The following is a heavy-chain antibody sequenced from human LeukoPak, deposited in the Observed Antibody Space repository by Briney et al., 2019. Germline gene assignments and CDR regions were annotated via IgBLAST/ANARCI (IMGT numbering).Heavy chain of an antibody. Sequence: GGSLRLSCTASGFAFGDYVLSWVRQAPGKGLEWVGFIRSKAYGGTTEYAASVKGRYIISRDNSKNIGYLQMNSLKAEDTGVYYCSSLRSVDCWGQGALVTVSS. CDR3: SSLRSVDC. CDR2: IRSKAYGGTT. D-gene: IGHD3-3*01. CDR1: GFAFGDYV. J-gene: IGHJ4*02. V-gene: IGHV3-49*04.